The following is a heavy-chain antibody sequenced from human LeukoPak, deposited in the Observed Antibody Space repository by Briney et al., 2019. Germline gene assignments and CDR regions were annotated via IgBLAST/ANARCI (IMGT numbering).Heavy chain of an antibody. CDR2: ISYDGSNK. D-gene: IGHD3-10*01. V-gene: IGHV3-30*18. Sequence: GRSLRLSCAASGFTFSSYGMHWVRQAPGKGLEWVAVISYDGSNKYYADSVKGRFTISRDNSKNTLYLQMNSLRAEDTAVYYCAKDLWFGELPEPYGMGVWGQGTTVTVSS. J-gene: IGHJ6*02. CDR3: AKDLWFGELPEPYGMGV. CDR1: GFTFSSYG.